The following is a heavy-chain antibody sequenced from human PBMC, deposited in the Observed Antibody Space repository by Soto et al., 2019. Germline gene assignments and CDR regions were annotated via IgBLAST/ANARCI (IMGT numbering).Heavy chain of an antibody. CDR2: ISGLDNSI. V-gene: IGHV3-48*03. D-gene: IGHD2-15*01. CDR1: GFTFSSYE. J-gene: IGHJ4*02. CDR3: ARSSGAYRPFAS. Sequence: EVLLVESGGGLVQPGGSLRLSCAASGFTFSSYEMNWVRQAPGKGLEWISHISGLDNSIYYAGSVKGRFTISSDNAKSSLYLQMNSLRAEDTAVYYCARSSGAYRPFASWGQGTLVTVSS.